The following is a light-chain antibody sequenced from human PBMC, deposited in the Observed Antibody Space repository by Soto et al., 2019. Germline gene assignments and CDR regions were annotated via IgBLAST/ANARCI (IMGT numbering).Light chain of an antibody. CDR2: GAS. V-gene: IGKV1-5*01. Sequence: TQSPGTLSLSPGDRATLSCRASQSVGTWVAWYQQKPGKAPKLLIYGASNLESGVPSRFSGSGSGTEFTLTISCLQSEDFATYYCQQYYSFPWTFGQGTKVDIK. J-gene: IGKJ1*01. CDR3: QQYYSFPWT. CDR1: QSVGTW.